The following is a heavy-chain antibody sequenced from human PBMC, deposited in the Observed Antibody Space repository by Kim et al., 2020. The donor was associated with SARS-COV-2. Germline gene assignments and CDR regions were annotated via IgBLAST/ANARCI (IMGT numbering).Heavy chain of an antibody. D-gene: IGHD6-19*01. V-gene: IGHV4-34*01. Sequence: SETLSLTCAVYGGSFSGYYWSWIRQPPGKGLEWIGEINHSGSTNYNPSLKSRVTISVDTSKNQFSLKLSSVTAADTAVYYCARGNFAVADFGVWNYNWFDPWGQGTLVTVSS. CDR1: GGSFSGYY. J-gene: IGHJ5*02. CDR3: ARGNFAVADFGVWNYNWFDP. CDR2: INHSGST.